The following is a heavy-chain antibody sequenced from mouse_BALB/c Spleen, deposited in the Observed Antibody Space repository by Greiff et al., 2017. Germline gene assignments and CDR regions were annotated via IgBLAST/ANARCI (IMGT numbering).Heavy chain of an antibody. D-gene: IGHD1-2*01. J-gene: IGHJ4*01. CDR1: GFTFSSFG. CDR2: ISSGSSTI. Sequence: EVQLVESGGGLVQPGGSRKLSCAASGFTFSSFGMHWVRQAPEKGLEWVAYISSGSSTIYYADTVKGRFTISRDNPKNTLFLQMTSLQSEDTAMYYCARWTTATPYAMDYWGQGTSVTVSS. CDR3: ARWTTATPYAMDY. V-gene: IGHV5-17*02.